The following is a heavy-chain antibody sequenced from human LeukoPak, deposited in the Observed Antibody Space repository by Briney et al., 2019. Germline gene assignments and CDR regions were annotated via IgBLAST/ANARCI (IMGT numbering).Heavy chain of an antibody. CDR3: ARGLGYCSSTSCYSISVDYSNYSFDY. V-gene: IGHV1-18*01. D-gene: IGHD2-2*01. CDR1: GYTFTSYG. J-gene: IGHJ4*02. Sequence: ASVKVSCKASGYTFTSYGISWVRQAPGQGLEWMGWISAYNGNTNYAQKLQGRVTMTTDTSTSTAYMELRSLRSDDTAVYYCARGLGYCSSTSCYSISVDYSNYSFDYWGQGTLVTVSS. CDR2: ISAYNGNT.